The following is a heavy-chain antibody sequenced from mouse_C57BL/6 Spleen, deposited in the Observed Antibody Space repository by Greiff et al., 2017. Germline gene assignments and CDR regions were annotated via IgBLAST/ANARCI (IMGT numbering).Heavy chain of an antibody. CDR1: GYTFTSYW. Sequence: QVQLQQPGAELVRPGTSVKLSCKASGYTFTSYWMHWVKQRPGQGLEWIGVIDPSDSYTNSNQKFKGKATLTVDTSSSTAYMQLSSLTSEDSAVYYCARGTPYYGSSSCYFDVWGTGTTVTVSS. V-gene: IGHV1-59*01. CDR3: ARGTPYYGSSSCYFDV. CDR2: IDPSDSYT. J-gene: IGHJ1*03. D-gene: IGHD1-1*01.